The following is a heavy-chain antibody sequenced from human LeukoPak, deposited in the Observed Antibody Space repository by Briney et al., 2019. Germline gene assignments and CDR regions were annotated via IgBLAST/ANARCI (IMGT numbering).Heavy chain of an antibody. CDR3: ARDLGVSSSWYYSDY. V-gene: IGHV3-30*04. D-gene: IGHD6-13*01. Sequence: GRSLRLSCAASGFTFSSYAMHWVRQAPGKGLEWVAVISYDGSNKYYADSVKGRFTISRDNSKNTLYLQMNSLRAEDTAVYYCARDLGVSSSWYYSDYWGQGTLVTVSS. CDR2: ISYDGSNK. J-gene: IGHJ4*02. CDR1: GFTFSSYA.